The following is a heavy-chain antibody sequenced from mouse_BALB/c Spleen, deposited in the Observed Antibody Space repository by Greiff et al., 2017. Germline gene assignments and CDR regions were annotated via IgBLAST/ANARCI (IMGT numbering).Heavy chain of an antibody. Sequence: QVQLQQSGPELVRPGVSVKISCKGSGYTFTDYAMHWVKQSLAKSLEWIGVISTYSGNTNYNQKFKGKATLTVDKSSSTAYMALRSLTSEDTAVYYCARSEYYGGFAYWGQGTLVTVSA. J-gene: IGHJ3*01. D-gene: IGHD1-1*01. CDR3: ARSEYYGGFAY. CDR1: GYTFTDYA. V-gene: IGHV1-67*01. CDR2: ISTYSGNT.